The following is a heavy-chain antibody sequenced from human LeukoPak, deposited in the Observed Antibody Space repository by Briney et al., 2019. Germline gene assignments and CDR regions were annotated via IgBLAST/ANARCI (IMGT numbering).Heavy chain of an antibody. V-gene: IGHV3-23*01. CDR2: ISGSGAST. Sequence: GGSLRLSCAASGFTFSIYAMSWVRQAPGKGLEWVSVISGSGASTYYADSVKGRFTISRDNSKKTLYLQMSSLRVEDTAIYYFAKDGVRGSIDYSAMAVWGQGTTFTVPS. D-gene: IGHD3-10*01. CDR1: GFTFSIYA. CDR3: AKDGVRGSIDYSAMAV. J-gene: IGHJ6*02.